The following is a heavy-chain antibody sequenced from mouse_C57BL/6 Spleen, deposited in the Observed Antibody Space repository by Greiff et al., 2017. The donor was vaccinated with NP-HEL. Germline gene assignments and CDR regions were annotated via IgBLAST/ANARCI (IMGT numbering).Heavy chain of an antibody. V-gene: IGHV5-17*01. CDR3: ATSTLYGRGWCAY. CDR1: GFTFSDYG. CDR2: ISSGSSTI. Sequence: EVKLVESGGGLVKPGGSLKLSCAASGFTFSDYGMHWVRQAPEKGLEWVAYISSGSSTIYYADTVKGRFTISRDNAKNTLFLQMTSLRSEDTAMYYCATSTLYGRGWCAYWGQGTLVTVSA. D-gene: IGHD1-1*01. J-gene: IGHJ3*01.